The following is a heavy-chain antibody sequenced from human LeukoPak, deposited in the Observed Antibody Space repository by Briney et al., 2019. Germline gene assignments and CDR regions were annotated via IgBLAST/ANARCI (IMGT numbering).Heavy chain of an antibody. D-gene: IGHD3-10*01. CDR2: LTSSGAST. Sequence: PGGTLRLSCAASGFTFTHYGMNWVRQAPGKGLEWVSGLTSSGASTYYVDSVKGRFTISRDNAKNTLYLEMNSLRAEDTAVYYCVLVRGVTLDYWGQGTVVTVSS. CDR3: VLVRGVTLDY. J-gene: IGHJ4*02. CDR1: GFTFTHYG. V-gene: IGHV3-23*01.